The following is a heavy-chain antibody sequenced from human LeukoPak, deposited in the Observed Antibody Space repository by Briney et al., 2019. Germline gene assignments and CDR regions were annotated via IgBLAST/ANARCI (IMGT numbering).Heavy chain of an antibody. V-gene: IGHV1-18*01. J-gene: IGHJ4*02. CDR3: ARDLVDGVGAPGAY. Sequence: ATVKVSCKASGYTFTNYGITWMRQAPGQGLEWMGWINTYNGNTNYAQKLQGRVTITTDTSTSTAYMERRSLRSDDRAVFYCARDLVDGVGAPGAYWGQGALVTVSS. CDR1: GYTFTNYG. CDR2: INTYNGNT. D-gene: IGHD1-26*01.